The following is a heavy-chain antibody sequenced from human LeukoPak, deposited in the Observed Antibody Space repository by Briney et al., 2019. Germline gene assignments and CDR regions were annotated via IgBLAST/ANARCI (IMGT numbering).Heavy chain of an antibody. J-gene: IGHJ5*02. V-gene: IGHV4-30-4*01. CDR2: IYKTEST. D-gene: IGHD3-10*01. CDR3: ARAETYYYGSGSSNWFDP. CDR1: GGSISSDENY. Sequence: SETLSLTCTVSGGSISSDENYWSWIRQAPGKGLEWIGYIYKTESTYYNPSLKSRVIISVDTSKNQFSLKLSSVTAADTAVYYCARAETYYYGSGSSNWFDPWGQGTLVTVSS.